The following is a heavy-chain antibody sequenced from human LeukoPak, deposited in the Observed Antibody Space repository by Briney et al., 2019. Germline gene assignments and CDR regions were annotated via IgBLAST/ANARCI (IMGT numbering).Heavy chain of an antibody. CDR3: TTEDIVVMPAAFDY. CDR2: IKSRTDGGTT. D-gene: IGHD2-2*01. V-gene: IGHV3-15*01. CDR1: GFTFSSYA. J-gene: IGHJ4*02. Sequence: GGSLRLSCAASGFTFSSYAMNWVRQAPGKGLEWVGRIKSRTDGGTTDYAAPVKGRFTISRDDSKNTLSLQMNSLKTEDTAVYYCTTEDIVVMPAAFDYWGQGTLVTVSS.